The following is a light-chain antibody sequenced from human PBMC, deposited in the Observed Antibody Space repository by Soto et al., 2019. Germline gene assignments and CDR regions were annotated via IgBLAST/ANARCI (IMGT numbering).Light chain of an antibody. V-gene: IGKV3-20*01. J-gene: IGKJ5*01. CDR3: QHYGRSPIT. CDR1: QSVNGS. CDR2: GAS. Sequence: EMVLSQSPSTLSSSPGERATQSFRSIQSVNGSLAWYQHKRGQAPRLLIAGASSRATSIPDRLSGRGSATDFTLTISRLEPEDLALYYCQHYGRSPITFGQGTRLEIK.